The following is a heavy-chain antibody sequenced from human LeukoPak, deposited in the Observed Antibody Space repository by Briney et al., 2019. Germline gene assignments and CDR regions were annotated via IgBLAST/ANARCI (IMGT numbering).Heavy chain of an antibody. D-gene: IGHD2/OR15-2a*01. Sequence: PSQTLSLTCTVSGDSISSGGNYWSWIRQPPGKGLEWIGYIYYSGSTNYNPSFKSRVTISVDTSKNQFSLKLSSVTAADTAVYYCARDPTVNSTLGMDVWGQGTTVTVSS. CDR3: ARDPTVNSTLGMDV. V-gene: IGHV4-61*08. J-gene: IGHJ6*02. CDR1: GDSISSGGNY. CDR2: IYYSGST.